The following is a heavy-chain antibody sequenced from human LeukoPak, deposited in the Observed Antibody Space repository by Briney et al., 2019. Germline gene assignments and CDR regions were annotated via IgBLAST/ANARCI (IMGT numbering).Heavy chain of an antibody. CDR3: ASKSHYYGPGIYY. CDR2: INHSGST. Sequence: SETLSLTCAVYGGSFSGYYWSWIRQPPGKGLEWIGEINHSGSTNYNPSLKSRVTISVDTSKNQFSLKLSSVTAADTAVYYCASKSHYYGPGIYYWGQGTLVTVSS. D-gene: IGHD3-10*01. V-gene: IGHV4-34*01. CDR1: GGSFSGYY. J-gene: IGHJ4*02.